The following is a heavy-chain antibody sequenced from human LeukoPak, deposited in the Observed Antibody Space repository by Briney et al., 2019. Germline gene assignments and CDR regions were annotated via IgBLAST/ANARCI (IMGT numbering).Heavy chain of an antibody. Sequence: GGSLRLSCAASGFTFSSYAMSWVRQAPGKGLEWVSAISGSGGSTYYADSVRGRFTISRDNSKNTLYLQMNSLRAEDTAVYYCARNTVTYYYMDVWGKGTTVTVSS. D-gene: IGHD4-11*01. CDR2: ISGSGGST. CDR1: GFTFSSYA. CDR3: ARNTVTYYYMDV. J-gene: IGHJ6*03. V-gene: IGHV3-23*01.